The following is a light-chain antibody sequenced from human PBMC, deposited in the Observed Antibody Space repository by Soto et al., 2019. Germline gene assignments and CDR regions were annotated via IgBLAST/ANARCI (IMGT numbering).Light chain of an antibody. V-gene: IGKV3-20*01. J-gene: IGKJ1*01. CDR2: GAS. CDR1: QSVSSSY. CDR3: QQYGSSPGT. Sequence: EIVLTQSPGTLSLSPGERATLSCRASQSVSSSYLAWYQQKPGQAPRLLIYGASSRATGIPDRFSGSGSGTDFTLTISSLEPEDFAVYYCQQYGSSPGTFGHGTKVEIK.